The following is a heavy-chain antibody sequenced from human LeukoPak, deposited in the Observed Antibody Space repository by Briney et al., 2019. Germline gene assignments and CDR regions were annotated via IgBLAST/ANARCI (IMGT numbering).Heavy chain of an antibody. J-gene: IGHJ3*02. CDR3: ARDRVHTVTSHDDAFDI. CDR1: GGTFISYA. V-gene: IGHV1-69*05. Sequence: SVKVSCKASGGTFISYAISWVRQAPGQGLEWMGRIIPIFGTANYAQKFQGRVTITTDESTSTAYMELSSLRSEDTAVYYCARDRVHTVTSHDDAFDIWGQGTMVTVSS. D-gene: IGHD4-17*01. CDR2: IIPIFGTA.